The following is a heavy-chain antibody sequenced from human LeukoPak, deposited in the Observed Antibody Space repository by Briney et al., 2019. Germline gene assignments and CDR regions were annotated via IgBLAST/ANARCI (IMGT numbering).Heavy chain of an antibody. V-gene: IGHV3-11*04. Sequence: PGGSLGLSCAASGFTFSDYYMSWIRQAPGKGLEWVSYISSSGSTIYYADSVKGRFTISRDNAKNSLYLQMNSLRAEDTAVYYCARDLRTTVSPYYFDYWGQGTLVTVSS. CDR2: ISSSGSTI. CDR3: ARDLRTTVSPYYFDY. CDR1: GFTFSDYY. J-gene: IGHJ4*01. D-gene: IGHD4-17*01.